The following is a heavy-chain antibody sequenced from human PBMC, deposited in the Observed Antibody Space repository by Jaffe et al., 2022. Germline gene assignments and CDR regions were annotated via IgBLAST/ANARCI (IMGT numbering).Heavy chain of an antibody. CDR3: ARNYGDYESSAFDI. J-gene: IGHJ3*02. CDR1: GGSFSGYY. D-gene: IGHD4-17*01. V-gene: IGHV4-34*01. Sequence: QVQLQQWGAGLLKPSETLSLTCAVYGGSFSGYYWSWIRQPPGKGLEWIGEINHSGSTNYNPSLKSRVTISVDTSKNQFSLKLSSVTAADTAVYYCARNYGDYESSAFDIWGQGTMVTVSS. CDR2: INHSGST.